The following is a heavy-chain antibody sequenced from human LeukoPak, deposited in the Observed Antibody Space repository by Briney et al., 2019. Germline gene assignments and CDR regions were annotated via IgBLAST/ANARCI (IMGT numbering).Heavy chain of an antibody. CDR2: ISSSSSYI. Sequence: PGGSLRLSCAASGFTFSSYSMNWVRQAPGKGLEWVSSISSSSSYIYYADSVKGRFTISRDNAKNSLYLQVNSLRAEDTAVYYCASSNNWNGYGYWGQGTLVTVSS. CDR1: GFTFSSYS. J-gene: IGHJ4*02. D-gene: IGHD1-20*01. CDR3: ASSNNWNGYGY. V-gene: IGHV3-21*01.